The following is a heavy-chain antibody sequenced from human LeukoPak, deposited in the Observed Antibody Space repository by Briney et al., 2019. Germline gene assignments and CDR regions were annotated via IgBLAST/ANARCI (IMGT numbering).Heavy chain of an antibody. CDR3: ARDERRWEQWLVRTSGCNY. CDR1: GFTFSSYA. Sequence: GGSLRLSCAATGFTFSSYAMHWVRQAPGKGLEWVAVISYDGSNKYYADSVKGRFTISRDNSKNTLYLQMNSLRAEDTAVYYCARDERRWEQWLVRTSGCNYWGQGTLVTVSS. CDR2: ISYDGSNK. D-gene: IGHD6-19*01. J-gene: IGHJ4*02. V-gene: IGHV3-30-3*01.